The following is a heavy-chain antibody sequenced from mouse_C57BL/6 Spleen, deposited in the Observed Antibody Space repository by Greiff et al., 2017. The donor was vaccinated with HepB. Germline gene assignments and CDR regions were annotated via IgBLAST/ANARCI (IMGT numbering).Heavy chain of an antibody. J-gene: IGHJ3*01. CDR1: GYSFTGYF. V-gene: IGHV1-20*01. D-gene: IGHD1-1*01. CDR2: INPYNGDT. Sequence: VQLQQSGPELVKPGDSVKISCKASGYSFTGYFMNWVMQSHGKSLEWIGRINPYNGDTFYNQKFKGKATLTVDKSSSTAHMELRSLTSEDSAVYYCARSEYYGSSYPEAWFAYWGQGTLVTVSA. CDR3: ARSEYYGSSYPEAWFAY.